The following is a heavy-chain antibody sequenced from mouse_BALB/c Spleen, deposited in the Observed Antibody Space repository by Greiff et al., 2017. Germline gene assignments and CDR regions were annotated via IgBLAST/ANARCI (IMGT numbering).Heavy chain of an antibody. Sequence: EVHLVESGGGLVQPKGSLKLSCAASGFTFNTYAMNWVRQAPGKGLEWVARIRSKSNNYATYYADSVKDRFTISRDDSQSMLYLQMNNLKTEDTAMYYCVNGNLAWFAYWGQGTLVTVSA. CDR1: GFTFNTYA. V-gene: IGHV10-1*02. D-gene: IGHD2-1*01. J-gene: IGHJ3*01. CDR3: VNGNLAWFAY. CDR2: IRSKSNNYAT.